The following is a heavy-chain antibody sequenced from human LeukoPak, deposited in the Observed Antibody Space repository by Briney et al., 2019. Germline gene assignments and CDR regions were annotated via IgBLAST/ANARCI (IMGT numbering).Heavy chain of an antibody. CDR3: ASERGGYYFDY. Sequence: KPSETLSLTCTVSGGSISSYYWSWIRQPPGKGLEWIGYIYYSGSTNYNPSLKSRVTISVDTSKNQFSLKLSSVTAADTAVYYCASERGGYYFDYWGQGTLVTVSS. CDR2: IYYSGST. CDR1: GGSISSYY. J-gene: IGHJ4*02. V-gene: IGHV4-59*01.